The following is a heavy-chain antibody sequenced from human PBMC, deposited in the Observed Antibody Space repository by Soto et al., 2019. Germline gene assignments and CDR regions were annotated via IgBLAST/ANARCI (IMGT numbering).Heavy chain of an antibody. CDR1: NGSFMGYY. V-gene: IGHV4-34*01. Sequence: QVQLHQWGAGLLKPSEILSLTCAVYNGSFMGYYWTWVRQPPGKGREWIGEINHFGSPNYNPSLKSRVAISIDTSKQQFSLRLSSLTAADTAVYYCASLTGGRFLDKGDYWGQGIQVTVSS. CDR3: ASLTGGRFLDKGDY. CDR2: INHFGSP. D-gene: IGHD3-3*01. J-gene: IGHJ4*02.